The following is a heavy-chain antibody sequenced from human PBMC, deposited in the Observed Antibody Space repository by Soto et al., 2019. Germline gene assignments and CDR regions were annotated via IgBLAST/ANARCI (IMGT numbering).Heavy chain of an antibody. CDR3: ARDQRWLQFGTFDI. J-gene: IGHJ3*02. V-gene: IGHV1-3*01. D-gene: IGHD5-12*01. CDR2: INAGNGST. Sequence: ASVKVSCKASGYTFTSYAMHWVRQAPGQRLEWMGWINAGNGSTKYSQKFQGRVTITRDTSASTAYMELSSLRSEDTAVYYCARDQRWLQFGTFDIWGQGTMVTV. CDR1: GYTFTSYA.